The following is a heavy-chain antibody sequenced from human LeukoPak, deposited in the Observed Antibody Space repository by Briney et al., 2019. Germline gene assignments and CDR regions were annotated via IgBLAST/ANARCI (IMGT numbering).Heavy chain of an antibody. J-gene: IGHJ4*02. D-gene: IGHD1-26*01. Sequence: SETLSLTCSVSGDSISRYYWSWIRQPPGRGLEYIGYIHYTGDTNYNPSLKSRVTISVDTSKKQFSLKLSSVTAADTAVYYCARRTRGSYYYFDYWGQGTLVTVSS. CDR3: ARRTRGSYYYFDY. CDR2: IHYTGDT. V-gene: IGHV4-59*08. CDR1: GDSISRYY.